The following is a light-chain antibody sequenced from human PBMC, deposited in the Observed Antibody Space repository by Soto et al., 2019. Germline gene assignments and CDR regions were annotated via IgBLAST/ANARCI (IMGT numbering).Light chain of an antibody. J-gene: IGLJ3*02. Sequence: QAVVTQSPSASASLGASVKLTCTLSSGHSSYAIAWHQQQPEKGPRYLMNLNSDGSHSKGDGIPDRFSGSSSGAERYLPVSCLRSEDEADYYCQTWGTGPWVFGGGTKLTVL. CDR3: QTWGTGPWV. V-gene: IGLV4-69*01. CDR1: SGHSSYA. CDR2: LNSDGSH.